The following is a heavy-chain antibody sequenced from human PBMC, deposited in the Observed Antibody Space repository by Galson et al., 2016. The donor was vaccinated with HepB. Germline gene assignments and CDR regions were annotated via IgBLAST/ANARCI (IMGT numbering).Heavy chain of an antibody. Sequence: SETLSLTCSVSGDSMTFYYWSWIRQPPGKGLEWIGYIHYSGSPNYNPALGRRASISVDTSNNLLSLNLTSVTAADTAVYYCARHYGSFYHFDYWGPGTVVTVSS. V-gene: IGHV4-59*08. CDR3: ARHYGSFYHFDY. CDR2: IHYSGSP. J-gene: IGHJ4*02. D-gene: IGHD3-10*01. CDR1: GDSMTFYY.